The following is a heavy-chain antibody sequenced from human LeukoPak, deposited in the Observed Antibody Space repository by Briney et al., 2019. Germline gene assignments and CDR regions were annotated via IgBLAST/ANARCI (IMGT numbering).Heavy chain of an antibody. CDR2: ICYSGST. CDR1: GGSISSGDYY. V-gene: IGHV4-31*03. D-gene: IGHD3-22*01. CDR3: ARVPDYDGSGYYWFDY. Sequence: SQTLSLTCTVSGGSISSGDYYWSWIRQHPGKGLEWIGYICYSGSTYYNPSLKSRVTISVDTSKNQFSLQPSSVTAADTAVYYRARVPDYDGSGYYWFDYWGQGTLVTVSS. J-gene: IGHJ4*02.